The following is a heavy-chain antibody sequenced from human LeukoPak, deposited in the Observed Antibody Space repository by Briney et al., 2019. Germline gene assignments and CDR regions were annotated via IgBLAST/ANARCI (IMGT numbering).Heavy chain of an antibody. CDR3: AREGVDFDS. J-gene: IGHJ3*01. V-gene: IGHV1-2*02. Sequence: ASVKVSCKASESIFTNLLIHWVRQAPGQGLEWMGWLVAKNGGTHYAQNFQGRVTMTRDTSIRAAYMELSGLRSDDTAVYYCAREGVDFDSWGQGTMVTVSS. CDR2: LVAKNGGT. CDR1: ESIFTNLL.